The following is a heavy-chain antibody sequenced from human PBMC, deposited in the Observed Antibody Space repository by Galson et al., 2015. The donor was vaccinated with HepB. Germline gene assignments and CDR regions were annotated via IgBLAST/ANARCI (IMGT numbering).Heavy chain of an antibody. J-gene: IGHJ3*01. CDR3: ARGFDRSYDAFDL. D-gene: IGHD3-22*01. Sequence: SAKVSCKGSGYTFTSYDINWVRQATGQGLEWRGWRNPNSGNTGYAQKFQGRVTMTRNTSISTAYMELSSLRSEDTAVYYCARGFDRSYDAFDLWGQGTMVTVSS. CDR1: GYTFTSYD. V-gene: IGHV1-8*01. CDR2: RNPNSGNT.